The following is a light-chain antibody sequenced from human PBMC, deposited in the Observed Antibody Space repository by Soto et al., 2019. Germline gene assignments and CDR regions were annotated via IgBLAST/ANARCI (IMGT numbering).Light chain of an antibody. CDR2: GAF. CDR3: QQYNDWSLT. V-gene: IGKV3-15*01. J-gene: IGKJ1*01. Sequence: EIVMTQSPVTLSVSPGERATLSYRASQSVSSNLAWYQQKPGQAPSLLIYGAFTRATGIPARFSGTGSGTEFTLTISSLQSEEFALYYCQQYNDWSLTFGQGTKVDIK. CDR1: QSVSSN.